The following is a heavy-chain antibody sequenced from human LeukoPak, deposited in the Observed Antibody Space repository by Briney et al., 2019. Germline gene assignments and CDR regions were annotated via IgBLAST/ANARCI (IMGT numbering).Heavy chain of an antibody. CDR2: INGRGDNT. V-gene: IGHV3-23*01. CDR1: GFTFSSYA. CDR3: AKGAYDYIEIAYFDY. J-gene: IGHJ4*02. Sequence: GGSLRLSCAASGFTFSSYAMNWVRQAPGKGLEWVSAINGRGDNTYYADSVKGRFTIFRDNSKSTLFLQMNSLRAEDTAVYYCAKGAYDYIEIAYFDYWGQGSLVTVSS. D-gene: IGHD5-12*01.